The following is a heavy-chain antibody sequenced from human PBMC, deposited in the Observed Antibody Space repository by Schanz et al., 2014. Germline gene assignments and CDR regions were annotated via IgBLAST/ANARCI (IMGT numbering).Heavy chain of an antibody. CDR3: AKGMGYCSGGTCYDYYYYGLDV. J-gene: IGHJ6*02. D-gene: IGHD2-15*01. Sequence: MDWPGGSLRLSCAASGFTFSDHYMDWVRQAPGKGLEWVAVISYDGRNKYYADSVKGRFTISRDNAKNSLYLQMNSLRAEDTAVYYCAKGMGYCSGGTCYDYYYYGLDVWGQGTTVTVSS. V-gene: IGHV3-30*18. CDR2: ISYDGRNK. CDR1: GFTFSDHY.